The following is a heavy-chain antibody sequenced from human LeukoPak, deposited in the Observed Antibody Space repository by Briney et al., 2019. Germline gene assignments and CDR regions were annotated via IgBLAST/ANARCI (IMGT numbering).Heavy chain of an antibody. CDR3: ARLRVGAFDI. V-gene: IGHV3-64*01. CDR2: ISSNGGST. Sequence: GGSLRLSCAASGFTFSSYAMHWVRQAPGKGLEYVSAISSNGGSTYYANSVKGRFTISRDNSKNTPYLQMCSLRAEDMDVYYCARLRVGAFDIWGQGTMVTVSS. D-gene: IGHD1-26*01. CDR1: GFTFSSYA. J-gene: IGHJ3*02.